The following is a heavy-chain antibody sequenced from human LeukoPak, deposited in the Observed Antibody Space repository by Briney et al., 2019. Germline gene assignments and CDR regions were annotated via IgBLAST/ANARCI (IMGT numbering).Heavy chain of an antibody. D-gene: IGHD3-10*01. J-gene: IGHJ4*02. CDR1: GYIFTGYY. V-gene: IGHV1-2*02. Sequence: GASVKVSCKASGYIFTGYYVHWVRQAPGQGLEWMGWINPYSGGTNYAQKFQGRVTMTRDTSISTIYMELSSLKSDDTAIYYCARLIEGISVDYWGQGTLVTVSS. CDR3: ARLIEGISVDY. CDR2: INPYSGGT.